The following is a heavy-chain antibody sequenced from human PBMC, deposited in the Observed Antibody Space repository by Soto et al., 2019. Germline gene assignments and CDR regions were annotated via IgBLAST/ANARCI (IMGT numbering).Heavy chain of an antibody. J-gene: IGHJ2*01. CDR1: GFTFSSYA. CDR3: ARPLWRADYNWGYFDL. V-gene: IGHV3-30-3*01. Sequence: QVQLVESGGGVVQPGRSLRLSCAASGFTFSSYAMHWVRQAPGKGLEWVAVISYDGSNKYYADSVKGRFTISRDNSKNXLYLLMKGLRAEETAVYSCARPLWRADYNWGYFDLWGRGTLVTVSS. D-gene: IGHD4-4*01. CDR2: ISYDGSNK.